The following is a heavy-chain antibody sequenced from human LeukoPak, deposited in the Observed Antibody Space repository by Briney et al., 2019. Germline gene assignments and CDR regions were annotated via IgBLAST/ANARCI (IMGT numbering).Heavy chain of an antibody. CDR1: GFPFSTFP. D-gene: IGHD2-21*02. CDR3: TKGGHGDY. Sequence: GGSLRLSCQASGFPFSTFPMSWVRQAPGKGLEWVSTLSGDGSDTYYADSVKGRFTISRDTSKNTLFPQMNSLRADDTAIYYCTKGGHGDYWGQGTMVTVSS. V-gene: IGHV3-23*01. CDR2: LSGDGSDT. J-gene: IGHJ4*02.